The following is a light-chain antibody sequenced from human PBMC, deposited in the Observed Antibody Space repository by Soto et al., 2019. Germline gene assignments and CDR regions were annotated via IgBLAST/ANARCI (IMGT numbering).Light chain of an antibody. Sequence: EIVLTQSPATLSLSPGDTATLSCRASQSVSTWLTWYQQKPGQAPRLLTYDASNRATGIPARFSGSGSATDVTLTISSLEPEYFAVYYCQQRSTWITFGQGPRLEIE. CDR1: QSVSTW. J-gene: IGKJ5*01. CDR2: DAS. CDR3: QQRSTWIT. V-gene: IGKV3-11*01.